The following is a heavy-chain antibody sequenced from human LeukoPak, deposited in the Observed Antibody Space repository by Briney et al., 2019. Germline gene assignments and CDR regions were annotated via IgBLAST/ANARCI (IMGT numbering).Heavy chain of an antibody. J-gene: IGHJ3*02. Sequence: SVKDSCKASGFTFTSSAMQWVRQSRGQRLEWIGWIVVGSGNTNYAQKFQERVTITRDMSTSTAYMELSSLRSEDTAVYYCAAGYYDILTGYDDAFDIWGQGTMVTVPS. CDR2: IVVGSGNT. V-gene: IGHV1-58*02. D-gene: IGHD3-9*01. CDR3: AAGYYDILTGYDDAFDI. CDR1: GFTFTSSA.